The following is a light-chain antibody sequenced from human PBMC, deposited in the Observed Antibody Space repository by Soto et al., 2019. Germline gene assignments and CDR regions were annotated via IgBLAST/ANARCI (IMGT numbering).Light chain of an antibody. V-gene: IGKV1-5*03. Sequence: DIQMTQSPSTLSGSVGDRVTITCLASQTISSWLAWYQQKPGKAPKLLIYKASTLKSGVPSRFSGSGSGTEFTLTISSLQPDDFATYYCQHYNDWPRTFGQGTKVDIK. CDR1: QTISSW. CDR3: QHYNDWPRT. J-gene: IGKJ1*01. CDR2: KAS.